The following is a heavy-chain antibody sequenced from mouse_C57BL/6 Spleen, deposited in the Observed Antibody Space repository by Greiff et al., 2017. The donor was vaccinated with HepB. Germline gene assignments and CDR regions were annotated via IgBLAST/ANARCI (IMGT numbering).Heavy chain of an antibody. CDR1: GYTFTSYW. D-gene: IGHD3-3*01. CDR2: IDPSDSYT. V-gene: IGHV1-59*01. J-gene: IGHJ3*01. CDR3: ARGDEFAY. Sequence: QVQLQQPGAELVRPGTSVKLSCKASGYTFTSYWMHWVKQRPGQGLEWIGVIDPSDSYTNYNQKFKGKATLTVDKSSSTAYMQLSSLTSEDSAVYYCARGDEFAYWGQGTLVTVSA.